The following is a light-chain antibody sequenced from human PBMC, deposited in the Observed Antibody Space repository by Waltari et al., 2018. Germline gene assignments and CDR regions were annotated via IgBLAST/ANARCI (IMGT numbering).Light chain of an antibody. J-gene: IGLJ3*02. V-gene: IGLV4-69*01. CDR2: VNSDGSH. CDR1: SGHSSNI. Sequence: QLVLTQSPSASASLGASVKLTCTLSSGHSSNIIAWLQQQPGKGPRYLMKVNSDGSHRKGDEIPDRVSGSSSGAERYLTISSLQSEDEADYYCETGGHGTWVFGGGTKLTVL. CDR3: ETGGHGTWV.